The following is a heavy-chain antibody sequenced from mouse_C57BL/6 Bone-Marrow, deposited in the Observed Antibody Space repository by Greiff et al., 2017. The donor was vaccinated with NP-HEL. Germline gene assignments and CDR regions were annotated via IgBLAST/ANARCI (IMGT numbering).Heavy chain of an antibody. CDR3: ALNWEGDWYFDV. CDR2: IYPRSGNT. D-gene: IGHD4-1*01. Sequence: QVQLQQSGAELARPGASVKLSCKASGYTFTSYGISWVKQRTGQGLEWIGEIYPRSGNTYYNEKFKGKATLTADKSSSTAYMELRSLTSEDSAVYFWALNWEGDWYFDVWGTGTTVTVSS. J-gene: IGHJ1*03. CDR1: GYTFTSYG. V-gene: IGHV1-81*01.